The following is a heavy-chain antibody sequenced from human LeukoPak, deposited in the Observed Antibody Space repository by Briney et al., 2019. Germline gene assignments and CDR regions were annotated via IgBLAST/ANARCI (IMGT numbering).Heavy chain of an antibody. J-gene: IGHJ4*02. Sequence: GGSLRLSCAASGFTVSSNFMSWVRQAPGKGLEWISVIHSGGSTYYADSVKGRFTISRDNSKNTLYLQMNSLRAEDTAVYYCAKLSSGYSSGWYAFDYWGQGTLVTVSS. D-gene: IGHD6-19*01. CDR3: AKLSSGYSSGWYAFDY. CDR1: GFTVSSNF. V-gene: IGHV3-53*05. CDR2: IHSGGST.